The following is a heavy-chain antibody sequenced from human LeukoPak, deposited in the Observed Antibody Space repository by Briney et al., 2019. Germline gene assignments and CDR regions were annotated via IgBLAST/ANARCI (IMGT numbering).Heavy chain of an antibody. D-gene: IGHD3-10*01. J-gene: IGHJ4*02. V-gene: IGHV1-8*01. CDR2: MNPNSGNT. Sequence: ASVKVSCTASGYTFTSYDIHWVRQATGQGLEWMGWMNPNSGNTGYAQKFQGRVTMTRNTSISTAYMELSSLRSEDTAVYYCARARSMVRGSRQRYYFDYWGQGTLVTVSS. CDR1: GYTFTSYD. CDR3: ARARSMVRGSRQRYYFDY.